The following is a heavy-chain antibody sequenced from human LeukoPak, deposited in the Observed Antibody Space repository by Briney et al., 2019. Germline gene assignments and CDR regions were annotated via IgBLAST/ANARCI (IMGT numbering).Heavy chain of an antibody. CDR2: ISGSGNSP. CDR1: GFTLSSYA. D-gene: IGHD6-19*01. J-gene: IGHJ4*02. Sequence: GGSLRLSCTASGFTLSSYAMTWVRQAPGTGLEWVADISGSGNSPNYADSVKGRFTISRDNSNNTLYLQMKTLSPEDTAVYYWAKDQGAVAGTCFYNCGQGTLVTVSS. CDR3: AKDQGAVAGTCFYN. V-gene: IGHV3-23*01.